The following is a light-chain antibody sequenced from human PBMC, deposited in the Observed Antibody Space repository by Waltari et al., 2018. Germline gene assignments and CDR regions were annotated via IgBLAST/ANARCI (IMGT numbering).Light chain of an antibody. J-gene: IGKJ3*01. CDR3: QQYGSSPGFT. CDR2: GGS. V-gene: IGKV3-20*01. CDR1: QSVSSTY. Sequence: EIILTQSPGPLSLSPGERATLSCRASQSVSSTYVGWYQQKSGQAPRLVIYGGSSRATGIPDRFSGSASGTDFTLTISRLEPEDFAVYYCQQYGSSPGFTFGPGTKVDIK.